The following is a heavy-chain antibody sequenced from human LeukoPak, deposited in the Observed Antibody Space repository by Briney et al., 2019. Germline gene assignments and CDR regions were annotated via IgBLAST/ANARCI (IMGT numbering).Heavy chain of an antibody. CDR3: AGRVTGYSSGYVY. V-gene: IGHV3-74*01. D-gene: IGHD5-18*01. CDR2: INNDGSSA. Sequence: GGSLRLSCAASGFTFINYWIHWVRQVPGRGLVWVSRINNDGSSASYVDSVKGRFTISRDNAKNTLFLQMNSLRAEDTAVYYCAGRVTGYSSGYVYWGQGTLVTVSS. J-gene: IGHJ4*02. CDR1: GFTFINYW.